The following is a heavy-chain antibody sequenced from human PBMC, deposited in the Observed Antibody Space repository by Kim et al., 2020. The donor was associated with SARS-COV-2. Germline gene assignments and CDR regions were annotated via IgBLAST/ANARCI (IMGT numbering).Heavy chain of an antibody. V-gene: IGHV3-43*01. CDR1: GFTFDDYT. D-gene: IGHD3-10*01. J-gene: IGHJ4*02. CDR2: ISWDGGST. Sequence: GGSLRLSCAASGFTFDDYTMHWVRQAPGKGLEWVSLISWDGGSTYYADSVKGRFTISRDNSKNSLYLQMNSLRTEDTALYYCAKDKGDNYYGSGSYLDYWGQGTLVTVSS. CDR3: AKDKGDNYYGSGSYLDY.